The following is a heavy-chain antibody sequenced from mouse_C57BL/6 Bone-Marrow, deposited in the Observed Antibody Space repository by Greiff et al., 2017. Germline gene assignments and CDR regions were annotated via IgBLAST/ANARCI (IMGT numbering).Heavy chain of an antibody. CDR1: GYTFTSYG. CDR2: IYPRSGNT. J-gene: IGHJ1*03. V-gene: IGHV1-81*01. Sequence: VQLQQSGAELARPGASVKLSCKASGYTFTSYGISWVKQRTGQGLEWIGEIYPRSGNTYYNEKFKGKATLTADKSSSTAYMELRSLTSEDSAVYFCATDYYGSSYWWYCDVWGTGTTVTVAS. D-gene: IGHD1-1*01. CDR3: ATDYYGSSYWWYCDV.